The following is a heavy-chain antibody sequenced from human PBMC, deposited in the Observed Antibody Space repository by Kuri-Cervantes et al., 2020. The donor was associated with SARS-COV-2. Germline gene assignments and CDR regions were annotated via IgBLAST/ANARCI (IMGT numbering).Heavy chain of an antibody. CDR1: GDTFTGYY. D-gene: IGHD6-13*01. V-gene: IGHV1-2*02. Sequence: ASVKVSCKASGDTFTGYYMHWVRQAPGQGLEWMGWINPNSGGTNYAQKFQGRVTMTRDTSISTAYMELSRLRSDDTAVYYCARDGGLAASGKFDYWGQGTLVTVSS. J-gene: IGHJ4*02. CDR2: INPNSGGT. CDR3: ARDGGLAASGKFDY.